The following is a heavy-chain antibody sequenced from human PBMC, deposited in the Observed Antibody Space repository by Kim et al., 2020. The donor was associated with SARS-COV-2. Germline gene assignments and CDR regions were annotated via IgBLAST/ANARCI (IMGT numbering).Heavy chain of an antibody. V-gene: IGHV1-3*01. CDR1: GYTFYTYA. D-gene: IGHD3-16*02. CDR2: IDGGHGNT. CDR3: ARELRTDLSMAPIYDD. J-gene: IGHJ4*02. Sequence: ASVKVSCKASGYTFYTYAMHWVRQAPGQRLEWMGCIDGGHGNTQYSQKFQGRVTFTRDTSATTAYMNLSSLRSEDTAVYFCARELRTDLSMAPIYDDWGQGTRVTVSS.